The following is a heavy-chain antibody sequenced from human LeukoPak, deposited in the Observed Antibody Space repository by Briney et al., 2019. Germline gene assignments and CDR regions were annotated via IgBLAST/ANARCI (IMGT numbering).Heavy chain of an antibody. D-gene: IGHD1-26*01. V-gene: IGHV1-46*01. Sequence: ASVKVSCKASGYTFTSYYMHWVRQAPGQGLEWMGIINPSGGSTSYAQKFQGRVTMTRDTSTSTVYMELSSLRSADTAVYYCARDLPSTRVVGATPIFDYWGQGTLVTVSS. CDR3: ARDLPSTRVVGATPIFDY. CDR1: GYTFTSYY. CDR2: INPSGGST. J-gene: IGHJ4*02.